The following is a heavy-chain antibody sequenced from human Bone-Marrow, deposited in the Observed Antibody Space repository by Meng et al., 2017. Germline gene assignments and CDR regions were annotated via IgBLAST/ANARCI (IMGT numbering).Heavy chain of an antibody. Sequence: SVKVSCKASGGTFSSYAISWVRQALGQGLEWMGGIIPIFGTANYAQKFRGRVTITADKSTSTAYMELSSLRSEDTAVYYCARDAERIMITFGGVIAGVWFDPWGQGTLVTVSS. CDR2: IIPIFGTA. D-gene: IGHD3-16*02. V-gene: IGHV1-69*06. J-gene: IGHJ5*02. CDR3: ARDAERIMITFGGVIAGVWFDP. CDR1: GGTFSSYA.